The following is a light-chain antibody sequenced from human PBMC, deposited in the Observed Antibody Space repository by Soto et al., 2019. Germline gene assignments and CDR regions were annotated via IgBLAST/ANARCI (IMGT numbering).Light chain of an antibody. CDR1: QSIKNY. J-gene: IGKJ1*01. Sequence: DIQMTQSPSSLSASVGDRVTITCRASQSIKNYLNWYQQKPGKAPKLLIYAASSLQSGVPSRFSGSGSGPDFTLTISSLQPDDFATYYCQQSYTTPITFGQRTKVEIK. CDR3: QQSYTTPIT. CDR2: AAS. V-gene: IGKV1-39*01.